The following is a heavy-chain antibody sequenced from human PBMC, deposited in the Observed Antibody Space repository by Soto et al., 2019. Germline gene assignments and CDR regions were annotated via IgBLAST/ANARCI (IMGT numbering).Heavy chain of an antibody. J-gene: IGHJ4*02. CDR3: AKVNSGWYWGSFDY. D-gene: IGHD6-19*01. CDR1: GFTFSSYA. CDR2: ISGSGGST. Sequence: PGGSLRLSCAASGFTFSSYAMSWVRQAPGKGLEWVSAISGSGGSTYYADSVRGRFTISRDNSKNTLYLQMNSLRAEDTAVYYCAKVNSGWYWGSFDYWGQGTLVTVSS. V-gene: IGHV3-23*01.